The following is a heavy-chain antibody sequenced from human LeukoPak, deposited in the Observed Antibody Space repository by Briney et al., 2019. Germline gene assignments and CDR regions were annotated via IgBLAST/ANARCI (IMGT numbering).Heavy chain of an antibody. J-gene: IGHJ5*02. CDR1: GGSISSSSYY. CDR3: ARETPAAAGTFFRRAQDGQGFDP. Sequence: PSETLSLTCTVSGGSISSSSYYWGWIRQPPGKGLEWIGSIYYSGSTYYNPSLKSRVTISVDTSKNQFSLKLSSVTAADTAVYYCARETPAAAGTFFRRAQDGQGFDPWGQGTLVTVSS. D-gene: IGHD6-13*01. CDR2: IYYSGST. V-gene: IGHV4-39*02.